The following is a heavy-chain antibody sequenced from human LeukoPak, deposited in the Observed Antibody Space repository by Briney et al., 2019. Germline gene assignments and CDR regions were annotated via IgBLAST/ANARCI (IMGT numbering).Heavy chain of an antibody. CDR2: IIPIFGTA. V-gene: IGHV1-69*13. J-gene: IGHJ3*02. Sequence: EASVKVSCKASGGTFSSYAISWVRQAPGQGLEWMGGIIPIFGTANYAQKFQGRVTITADESTSTAYMELSSLRSEDTAVYYCARTAMIVGDAFDIWGQGTMVTVSS. D-gene: IGHD3-22*01. CDR3: ARTAMIVGDAFDI. CDR1: GGTFSSYA.